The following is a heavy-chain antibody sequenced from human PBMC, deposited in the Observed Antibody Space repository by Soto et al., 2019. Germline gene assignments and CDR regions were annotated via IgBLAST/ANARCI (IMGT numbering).Heavy chain of an antibody. J-gene: IGHJ6*02. Sequence: GGSLSLSCAASGFTFSSYSMNWVRQAPGKGLEWVSSISSSSSYIYYADSVEGRFTISRDNAKNSLYLQMNSLRAEDTAVYYCASDLYYYGMDVWGQGTTVTVSS. CDR2: ISSSSSYI. CDR3: ASDLYYYGMDV. V-gene: IGHV3-21*01. CDR1: GFTFSSYS.